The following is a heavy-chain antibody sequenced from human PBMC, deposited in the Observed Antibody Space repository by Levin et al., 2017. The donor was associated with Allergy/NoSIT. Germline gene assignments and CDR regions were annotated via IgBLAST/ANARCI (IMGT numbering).Heavy chain of an antibody. CDR1: GYSISSGYY. Sequence: NPGGSLRLSCGVSGYSISSGYYWGWIRQAPGKGLEWIGSIYHSGNAYYKPSLKSRVTISEDTSNNQFSLKLTSVTAADTAVYYCARGQYQALLRAGFDYWGQGTLVTVSS. J-gene: IGHJ4*02. V-gene: IGHV4-38-2*01. CDR2: IYHSGNA. D-gene: IGHD2-2*01. CDR3: ARGQYQALLRAGFDY.